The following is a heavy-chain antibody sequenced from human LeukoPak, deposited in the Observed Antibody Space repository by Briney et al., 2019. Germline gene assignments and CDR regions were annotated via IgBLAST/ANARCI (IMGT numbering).Heavy chain of an antibody. D-gene: IGHD4-17*01. Sequence: PGGSLRLSCAASGFTFSNYAMTWIRQAPEKGLEWVSSINGGGGNTKYADSARGRFSVSRDNSKNTLYLQMDSLRVDDTAVYYCGRDPNGDYIGAFDFWGQGTKVTVSS. J-gene: IGHJ3*01. CDR1: GFTFSNYA. CDR3: GRDPNGDYIGAFDF. CDR2: INGGGGNT. V-gene: IGHV3-23*01.